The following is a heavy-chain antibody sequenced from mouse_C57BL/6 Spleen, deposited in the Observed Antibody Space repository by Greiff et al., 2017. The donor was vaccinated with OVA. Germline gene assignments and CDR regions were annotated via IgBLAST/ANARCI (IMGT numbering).Heavy chain of an antibody. CDR1: GFNIKDYY. CDR3: ARETTVIAPYYFDY. J-gene: IGHJ2*01. CDR2: IDTEDGDT. Sequence: EVKLQQSGAELVKPGASVKLSCTASGFNIKDYYMHWVKQRTEQGLEWIGRIDTEDGDTKYAPKFKGKATITADTASNTAYLQLSSLTSEDTAVYYCARETTVIAPYYFDYWGQGTTLTVSS. V-gene: IGHV14-2*01. D-gene: IGHD1-1*01.